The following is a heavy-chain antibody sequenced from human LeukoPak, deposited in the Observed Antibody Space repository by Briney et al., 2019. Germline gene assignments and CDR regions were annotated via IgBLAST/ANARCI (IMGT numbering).Heavy chain of an antibody. V-gene: IGHV4-31*03. CDR3: ASQANYYDSSGYFHH. Sequence: SETLSLTCTVSGDSINSGGSYWSWIRQHPGRGLEWIGYIYYSGSTYYNPSLRSRVTISLDTSKKQFSLKLSSVTAADTAVYYCASQANYYDSSGYFHHWGQGTLVTVVS. J-gene: IGHJ1*01. D-gene: IGHD3-22*01. CDR1: GDSINSGGSY. CDR2: IYYSGST.